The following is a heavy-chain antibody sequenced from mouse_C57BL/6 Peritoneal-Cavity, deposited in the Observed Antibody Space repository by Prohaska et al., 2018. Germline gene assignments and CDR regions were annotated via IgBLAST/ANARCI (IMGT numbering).Heavy chain of an antibody. J-gene: IGHJ2*01. CDR1: GFFFFTYA. CDR2: IWSGGGI. D-gene: IGHD2-2*01. CDR3: ARSYGYDSLCYFDY. V-gene: IGHV2-9-1*01. Sequence: QVQPKDFGSGLVAPSQSLSLTCTVSGFFFFTYAISLVRMPPVSGLEWIGVIWSGGGINYYEAHKSRLSISKDNSKSQDFLKMNRLQTDDTSRYYCARSYGYDSLCYFDYWGQGTTLTVSS.